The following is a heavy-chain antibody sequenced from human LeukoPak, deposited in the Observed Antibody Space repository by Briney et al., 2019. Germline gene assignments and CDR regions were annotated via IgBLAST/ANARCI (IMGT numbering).Heavy chain of an antibody. CDR3: ARATYYYDSSGYWYFDL. CDR2: IYTSGST. V-gene: IGHV4-61*02. CDR1: GGSISSGSYY. Sequence: SQTLSLTCTVSGGSISSGSYYWSWLRQPAGKGLEWIVRIYTSGSTYYNPSLKSRITISVYTSKNQFSLKLSSVTAADTAVYYCARATYYYDSSGYWYFDLWGRGTLVTVSS. D-gene: IGHD3-22*01. J-gene: IGHJ2*01.